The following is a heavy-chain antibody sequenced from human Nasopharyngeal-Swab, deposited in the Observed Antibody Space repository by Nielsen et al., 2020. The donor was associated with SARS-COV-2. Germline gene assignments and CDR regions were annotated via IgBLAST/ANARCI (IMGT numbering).Heavy chain of an antibody. J-gene: IGHJ4*02. V-gene: IGHV3-49*03. CDR1: GFTFGDYA. CDR2: IRSKAYGGTT. Sequence: GGSLRLSCTASGFTFGDYAMSWFRQAPGKGLEWVGFIRSKAYGGTTEYAASVKGRFTISRDDSKGIAYLQMNSLKTEDTAVYYCTRDLAEMATGFDYWGQGTLVTVSS. CDR3: TRDLAEMATGFDY. D-gene: IGHD5-24*01.